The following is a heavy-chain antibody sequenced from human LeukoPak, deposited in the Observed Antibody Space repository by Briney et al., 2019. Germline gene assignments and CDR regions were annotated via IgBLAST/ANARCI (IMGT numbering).Heavy chain of an antibody. CDR3: ARVTAWGYFDY. Sequence: GGSLRLSCAASGFTFSDYWMTWFRQVPGKGPERVASIEQDGSDIQYVDFVKGRFTISRDNGRNSVYLQMNSLRVEDTAVYYCARVTAWGYFDYWGQGTLVSVSS. J-gene: IGHJ4*02. V-gene: IGHV3-7*01. D-gene: IGHD1-26*01. CDR2: IEQDGSDI. CDR1: GFTFSDYW.